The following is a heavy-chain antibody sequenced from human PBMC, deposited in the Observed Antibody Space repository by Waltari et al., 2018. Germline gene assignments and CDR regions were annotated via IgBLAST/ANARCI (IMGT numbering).Heavy chain of an antibody. D-gene: IGHD4-17*01. V-gene: IGHV3-48*01. CDR3: ARDPGYGDYKHY. CDR2: ISSSSSTS. CDR1: GFTFSSYS. J-gene: IGHJ4*02. Sequence: EVQLVESGGGLVQPGGSLRLSCAASGFTFSSYSMNWVRQAPGKGLEWVSYISSSSSTSYYADPVKCRFTISRDNAKNSLYLQMNSLRAEDTAVYYCARDPGYGDYKHYWGQGTLVTVSS.